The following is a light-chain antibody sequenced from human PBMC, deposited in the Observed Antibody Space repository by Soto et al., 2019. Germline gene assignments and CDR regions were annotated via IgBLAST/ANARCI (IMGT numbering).Light chain of an antibody. Sequence: DMGMSQPPPSGSAAVGDRVTITCRASQDVGKWLAWYQQKPGKAPTLLIHGASSLQSGVPPRYSGSGYGTDFTLTISSLQPEDFATYYCQQANSFPITFGQGTQLEIK. V-gene: IGKV1-12*01. CDR3: QQANSFPIT. J-gene: IGKJ5*01. CDR2: GAS. CDR1: QDVGKW.